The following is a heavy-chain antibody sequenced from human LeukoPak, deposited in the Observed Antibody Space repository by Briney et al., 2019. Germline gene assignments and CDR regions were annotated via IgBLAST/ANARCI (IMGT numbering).Heavy chain of an antibody. J-gene: IGHJ5*02. CDR3: ARDLRFLEWLPDNWFDP. D-gene: IGHD3-3*01. CDR2: IHTSGTT. CDR1: GDSMSYYY. Sequence: SETLSLTCTVSGDSMSYYYWNFIRQPAGKCLEWIGRIHTSGTTYYSASLKSRVSMSVDSSRNQFSLRLTSVTAADTAVYYCARDLRFLEWLPDNWFDPWGQGTLVTVSS. V-gene: IGHV4-4*07.